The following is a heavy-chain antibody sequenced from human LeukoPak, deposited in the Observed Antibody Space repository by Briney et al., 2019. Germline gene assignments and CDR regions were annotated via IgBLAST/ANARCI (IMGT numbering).Heavy chain of an antibody. CDR1: GFTFRSYE. Sequence: PGGSLRLSCTTSGFTFRSYEMSWVRQAPGKGLEWVSYISDVGTTYYADSVKGRFTISRDNAKNSLFLQMNSLRAEDTAVYFCARENSGYDGGSDYWGQGTLVTVSS. CDR2: ISDVGTT. D-gene: IGHD5-12*01. CDR3: ARENSGYDGGSDY. J-gene: IGHJ4*02. V-gene: IGHV3-48*03.